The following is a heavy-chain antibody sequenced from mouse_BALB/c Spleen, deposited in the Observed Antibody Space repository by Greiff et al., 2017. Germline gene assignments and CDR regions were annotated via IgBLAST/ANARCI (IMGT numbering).Heavy chain of an antibody. CDR1: GYTFTSYW. V-gene: IGHV1-7*01. CDR2: INPSTGYT. Sequence: QVQLQQSGAELAKPGASVKMSCKASGYTFTSYWMHWVKQRPGQGLEWIGYINPSTGYTEYNQKFKDKATLTADKSSSTAYMQLSSLTSEDSAVYYCAKAYDGYPWFAYWGQGTLVTVSA. J-gene: IGHJ3*01. D-gene: IGHD2-3*01. CDR3: AKAYDGYPWFAY.